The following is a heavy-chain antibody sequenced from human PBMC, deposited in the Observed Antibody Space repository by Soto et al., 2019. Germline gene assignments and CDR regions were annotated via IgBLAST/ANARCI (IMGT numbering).Heavy chain of an antibody. J-gene: IGHJ3*02. V-gene: IGHV4-61*01. CDR3: ARGGETGLAI. CDR1: GGSVSSGSYY. D-gene: IGHD3-10*01. Sequence: SETLSLTCTVSGGSVSSGSYYWSWIRQPPGKGLEWIGDINYSGSTNYNPSLKSRVTISVDTSKNQFSLKLISVTAADTAVYYCARGGETGLAIWGQGTMVTVSS. CDR2: INYSGST.